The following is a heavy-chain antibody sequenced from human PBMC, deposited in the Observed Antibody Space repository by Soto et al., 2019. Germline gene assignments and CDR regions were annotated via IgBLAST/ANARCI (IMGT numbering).Heavy chain of an antibody. D-gene: IGHD3-16*01. Sequence: GESLKISCKGSGYSFSSSWIGWVGQMPGKGLEWMGVIYPDDSDTRYSPSFQGQVSISADKSIDTAYLQWSSLKASDTAMYYCARHFTFGLYYLDYWGQGTQVTVSS. V-gene: IGHV5-51*01. J-gene: IGHJ4*02. CDR2: IYPDDSDT. CDR3: ARHFTFGLYYLDY. CDR1: GYSFSSSW.